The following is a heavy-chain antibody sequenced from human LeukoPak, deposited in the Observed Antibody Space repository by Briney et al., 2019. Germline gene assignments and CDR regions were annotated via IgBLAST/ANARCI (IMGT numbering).Heavy chain of an antibody. J-gene: IGHJ4*02. CDR2: INPNSGGT. CDR3: AGAEYYYDSSGLKGLPCDY. V-gene: IGHV1-2*02. Sequence: ASVKVSCKTSGYTFTAYFIHWVRQAPGQGLEWMGWINPNSGGTNYAQKFQGRVTMTRDTSISTAYMELSGLRSDDTAVYYCAGAEYYYDSSGLKGLPCDYWGQGTQVTVSS. CDR1: GYTFTAYF. D-gene: IGHD3-22*01.